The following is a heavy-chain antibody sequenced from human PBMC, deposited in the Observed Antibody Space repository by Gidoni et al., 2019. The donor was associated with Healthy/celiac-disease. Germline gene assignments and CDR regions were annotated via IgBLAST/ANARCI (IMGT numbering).Heavy chain of an antibody. CDR1: GYTFTGSY. J-gene: IGHJ6*02. CDR3: ARDLGSGSSRGYYYGMDV. D-gene: IGHD2-15*01. CDR2: INPNSGGT. Sequence: QVQLVQSGAEVKKPGAPVKVSCKASGYTFTGSYMHWVRQAPGQGLEWMGWINPNSGGTNYAQKFQGRVTMTRDTSSSTAYMELSRLRSDDTAVYYCARDLGSGSSRGYYYGMDVWGQGTTVTVSS. V-gene: IGHV1-2*02.